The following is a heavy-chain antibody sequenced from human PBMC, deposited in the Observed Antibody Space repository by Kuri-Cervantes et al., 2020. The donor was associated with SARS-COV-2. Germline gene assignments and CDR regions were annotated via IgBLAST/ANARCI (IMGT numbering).Heavy chain of an antibody. CDR2: INPNSGGT. Sequence: ASVKVSCKASGYTFTGWYMYWVRQAPGQGLEWMGGINPNSGGTNYAQKFQGRVTMTRDTSISTAYMELSRLRSDDTAVYYCAREWITMVRGPFDYWGQGTLVTVSS. CDR3: AREWITMVRGPFDY. J-gene: IGHJ4*02. CDR1: GYTFTGWY. V-gene: IGHV1-2*02. D-gene: IGHD3-10*01.